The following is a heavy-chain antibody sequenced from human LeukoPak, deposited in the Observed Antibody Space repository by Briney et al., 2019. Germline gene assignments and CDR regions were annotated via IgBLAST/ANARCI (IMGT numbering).Heavy chain of an antibody. D-gene: IGHD2-15*01. CDR2: ISGSGGST. J-gene: IGHJ4*02. V-gene: IGHV3-23*01. CDR3: AKDRRPGCSGGSCSGYFDY. CDR1: GFTFSSYA. Sequence: GGSLRLSCAASGFTFSSYAMSWVRQAPGKGLEWVSAISGSGGSTYYADSVKGRFTISRDNSKNTLYLQMNSLRAEDTAVYYCAKDRRPGCSGGSCSGYFDYWGQGTLVTVSS.